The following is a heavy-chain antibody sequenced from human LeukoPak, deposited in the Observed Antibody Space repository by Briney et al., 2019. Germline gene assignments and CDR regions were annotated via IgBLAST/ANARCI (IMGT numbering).Heavy chain of an antibody. J-gene: IGHJ4*02. V-gene: IGHV3-21*01. D-gene: IGHD6-13*01. CDR2: IISSSSYI. CDR3: ARVLYSVAAALRFDY. CDR1: GFTFSSYS. Sequence: PGGSLRLSCAASGFTFSSYSMNWVRQAPGKGLEWVSSIISSSSYIYYADSVKGRFTISRDNAKNSLYLQMNSLRAEDPAVYYCARVLYSVAAALRFDYWGQGTLVTVSS.